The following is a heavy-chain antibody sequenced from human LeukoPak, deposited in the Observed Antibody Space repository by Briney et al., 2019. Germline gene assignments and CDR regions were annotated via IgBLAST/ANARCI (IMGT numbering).Heavy chain of an antibody. CDR1: GFTFSSYA. V-gene: IGHV3-30*04. J-gene: IGHJ4*02. D-gene: IGHD3-9*01. CDR2: ISYDGSNK. Sequence: SLRLSCAASGFTFSSYAMHWVRQAPGKGLEWVAVISYDGSNKYYADSVKGRFTISRDNSKNTLYLQMNSLRAEDTAVYYCARGFQYDILTGYYDYWGQGTLVTVSS. CDR3: ARGFQYDILTGYYDY.